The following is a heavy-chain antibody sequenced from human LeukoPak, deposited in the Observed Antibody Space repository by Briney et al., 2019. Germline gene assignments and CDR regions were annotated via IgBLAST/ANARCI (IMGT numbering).Heavy chain of an antibody. V-gene: IGHV4-61*02. CDR1: GGSISSGGYY. J-gene: IGHJ4*02. CDR2: IYTTGRT. Sequence: SQTLSLTCTVSGGSISSGGYYWSWIRQPAGKGLEWIGRIYTTGRTIYNPPLKSQVTISINTSKNQFSLKLTSVTATDTAMYYCARESLEFRFFDFWGQGALVTVSS. D-gene: IGHD1-1*01. CDR3: ARESLEFRFFDF.